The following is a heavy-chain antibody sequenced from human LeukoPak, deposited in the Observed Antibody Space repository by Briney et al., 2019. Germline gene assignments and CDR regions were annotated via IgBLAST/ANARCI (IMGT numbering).Heavy chain of an antibody. CDR1: GGSISSRSYY. CDR2: IYYSGST. CDR3: ASFYCSSGSCYQYFSYYYMDV. J-gene: IGHJ6*03. D-gene: IGHD2-15*01. Sequence: SETLSLTCTVSGGSISSRSYYWGWIRQPPGKGPEWIGSIYYSGSTYYNPSLQSRVTISVDTSKNQFSLKLNSVTAADTAVYYCASFYCSSGSCYQYFSYYYMDVWGKGTTVTISS. V-gene: IGHV4-39*01.